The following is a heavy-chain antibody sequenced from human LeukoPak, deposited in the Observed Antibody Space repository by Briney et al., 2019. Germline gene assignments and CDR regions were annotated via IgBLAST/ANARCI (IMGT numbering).Heavy chain of an antibody. J-gene: IGHJ4*02. CDR1: GFTFSSYA. CDR2: ISYDGSNK. Sequence: PGGSLRLSCAASGFTFSSYAIHWVRQAPGKGLEWVAVISYDGSNKYYADSLKGRFTISRDNAKNSLYLQMNSLRAEDTAVYYCARLWYSGGYYVDYWGQGTLVTVSS. V-gene: IGHV3-30-3*01. CDR3: ARLWYSGGYYVDY. D-gene: IGHD1-26*01.